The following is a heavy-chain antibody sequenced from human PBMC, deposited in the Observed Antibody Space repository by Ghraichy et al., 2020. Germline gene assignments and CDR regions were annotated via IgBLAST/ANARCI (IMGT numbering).Heavy chain of an antibody. V-gene: IGHV4-59*01. CDR3: ARQDGYNYPFDY. J-gene: IGHJ4*02. CDR2: IYSSGST. D-gene: IGHD5-24*01. Sequence: SETLSLTCTVSGGSINSYYWSWIRQPPGKGLEWIGYIYSSGSTNYNPSLKSRVTISVDTSENHFSLKLSSVTAADTAVYYCARQDGYNYPFDYWGQGTLVTVSS. CDR1: GGSINSYY.